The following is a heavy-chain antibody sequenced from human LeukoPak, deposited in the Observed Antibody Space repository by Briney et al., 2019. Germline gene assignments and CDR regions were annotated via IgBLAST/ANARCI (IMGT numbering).Heavy chain of an antibody. D-gene: IGHD5-12*01. CDR2: IIAYNGNT. J-gene: IGHJ4*02. Sequence: ASVKVSCKASGYTFTSYGISWVRQAPGQGLEWMGWIIAYNGNTNYAQNLQGRVTMTTDTSTGTAYMELRSLRSDDTAVYYCARDREWLRPYYFDYWGQGTLVTVSS. CDR1: GYTFTSYG. CDR3: ARDREWLRPYYFDY. V-gene: IGHV1-18*01.